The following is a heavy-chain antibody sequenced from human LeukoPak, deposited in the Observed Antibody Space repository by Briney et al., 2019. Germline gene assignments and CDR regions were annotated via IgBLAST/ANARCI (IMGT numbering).Heavy chain of an antibody. CDR3: ARDRGWFGATDY. Sequence: GGSLRLSCAASGFNFDDYGMSWVRQAPGKGVEGVSGLNWSGVSTRHAPPVKGRFTIPRDNAKNSLYLQMNSLRADDTALYYCARDRGWFGATDYWGQGALVTVSS. CDR1: GFNFDDYG. D-gene: IGHD3-10*01. CDR2: LNWSGVST. J-gene: IGHJ4*02. V-gene: IGHV3-20*04.